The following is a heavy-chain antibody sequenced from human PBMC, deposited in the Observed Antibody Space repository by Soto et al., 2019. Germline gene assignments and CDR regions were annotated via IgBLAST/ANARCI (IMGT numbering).Heavy chain of an antibody. CDR1: GYTFTSYA. J-gene: IGHJ4*02. CDR3: ARPQRGSSWYYY. V-gene: IGHV1-3*01. Sequence: SVKVSCKDSGYTFTSYAMHWVRQAPGQRLEWMGWINAGNGNTKYSQKFQGRVTITRDTSASTAYMELSSLRSEDTAVYYCARPQRGSSWYYYWGQGTLVTVSS. D-gene: IGHD6-13*01. CDR2: INAGNGNT.